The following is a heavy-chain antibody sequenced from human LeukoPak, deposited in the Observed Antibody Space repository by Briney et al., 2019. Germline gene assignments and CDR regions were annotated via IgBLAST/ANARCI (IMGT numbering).Heavy chain of an antibody. V-gene: IGHV3-23*01. CDR1: GFTFSSYA. CDR3: VKGGQDCSPTTCYYD. J-gene: IGHJ4*02. Sequence: QAGGSLRLSCAASGFTFSSYAVSWVRQAPGKGLEWVSAISGSGSTYYADSVKGRFTISRDNSKNTGYLQMNSLRAEDTAVYYCVKGGQDCSPTTCYYDWGQGTLVTVSS. CDR2: ISGSGST. D-gene: IGHD2-2*01.